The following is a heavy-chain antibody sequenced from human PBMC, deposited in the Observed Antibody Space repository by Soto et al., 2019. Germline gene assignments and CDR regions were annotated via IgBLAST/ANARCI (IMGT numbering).Heavy chain of an antibody. V-gene: IGHV2-5*02. J-gene: IGHJ4*02. CDR3: AHKGGGDRILDY. CDR1: GFSLRTSGVG. CDR2: IYWDGYK. Sequence: QITLKESGPTLVKPTQTLTLTCAFSGFSLRTSGVGVGWIRQPPGKALEWLALIYWDGYKHYSPSLKSRLTITEDTSKNQVGLKMTNMDPVDTATYYCAHKGGGDRILDYWGQGTLVTVSS. D-gene: IGHD3-16*01.